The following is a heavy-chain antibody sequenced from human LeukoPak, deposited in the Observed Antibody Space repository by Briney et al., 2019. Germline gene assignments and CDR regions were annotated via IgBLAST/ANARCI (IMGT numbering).Heavy chain of an antibody. CDR1: GFTFSGSA. CDR2: IRSKANSYAT. D-gene: IGHD3-3*01. CDR3: TGRSGYYSYYYGMDD. J-gene: IGHJ6*02. V-gene: IGHV3-73*01. Sequence: GGSLRLSCAASGFTFSGSAMHWVRQASGKGLEWVGRIRSKANSYATAYAASVKGRFTISRDDSKNTAYLQMNSLKTEDTAVYYCTGRSGYYSYYYGMDDWGQGTTVTVSS.